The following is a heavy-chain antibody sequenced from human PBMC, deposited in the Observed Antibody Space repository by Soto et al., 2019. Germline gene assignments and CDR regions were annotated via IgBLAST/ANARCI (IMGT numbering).Heavy chain of an antibody. Sequence: QVQLQESGPGLVKPSETLSLTCTVSGGSISSYYWNWIRQPPGKGLQWIGYISYSGSTHYNPSLTSRVTISVDTSKNQFSLRLTSVTAADTAVYYCARRGGAYSDYDRYAFEPWGQGTMVTVSS. CDR2: ISYSGST. CDR1: GGSISSYY. CDR3: ARRGGAYSDYDRYAFEP. D-gene: IGHD5-12*01. J-gene: IGHJ3*01. V-gene: IGHV4-59*08.